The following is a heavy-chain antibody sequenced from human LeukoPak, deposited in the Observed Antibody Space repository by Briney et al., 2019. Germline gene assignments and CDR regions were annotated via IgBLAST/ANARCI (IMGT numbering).Heavy chain of an antibody. J-gene: IGHJ5*02. V-gene: IGHV4-59*01. CDR2: IYYSGST. Sequence: KASETLSLTCTVSGGSISSYYWSWIRQPPGKGLEWIGYIYYSGSTNYNPSLKSRVTISVDTSKNQFSLKLSSVTAADTAVYYCARFLARGQRNNWFDPWGQGTLVTVSS. CDR1: GGSISSYY. CDR3: ARFLARGQRNNWFDP. D-gene: IGHD3-10*01.